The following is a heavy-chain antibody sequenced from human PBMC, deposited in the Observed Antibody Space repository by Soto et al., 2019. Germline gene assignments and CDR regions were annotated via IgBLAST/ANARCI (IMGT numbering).Heavy chain of an antibody. V-gene: IGHV3-23*01. J-gene: IGHJ4*02. CDR1: GFTFSSYA. Sequence: PGGSLRLSCAASGFTFSSYAMSWVRQAPGKGLEWVSAISGSGGSTYYADSVKGRFTISRDNSRNTLYLQMNSLRAEDTAVYYCAKSVPAAIVDTKISHFDYWGQGTLVTVSS. CDR3: AKSVPAAIVDTKISHFDY. D-gene: IGHD2-2*02. CDR2: ISGSGGST.